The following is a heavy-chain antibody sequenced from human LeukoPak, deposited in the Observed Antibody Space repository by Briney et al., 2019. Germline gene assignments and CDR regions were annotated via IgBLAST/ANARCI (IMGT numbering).Heavy chain of an antibody. V-gene: IGHV3-11*01. Sequence: PGGSLRLSCAASGFTFTDYYMSWIRQAPGKGLEWISYIHSRGSTTYYADSVKGRFTISRDNAKNSLYLQMNSLRAEDTALYYCARVSSSGYGVSSGLFYWGQGTLVTVSS. CDR2: IHSRGSTT. J-gene: IGHJ4*02. CDR3: ARVSSSGYGVSSGLFY. CDR1: GFTFTDYY. D-gene: IGHD5-18*01.